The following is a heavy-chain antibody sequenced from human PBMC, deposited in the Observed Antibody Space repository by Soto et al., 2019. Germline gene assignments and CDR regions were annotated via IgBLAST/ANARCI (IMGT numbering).Heavy chain of an antibody. V-gene: IGHV1-3*01. J-gene: IGHJ6*02. D-gene: IGHD6-13*01. Sequence: GASVKVSCKASGYTFTSYAMHWVRQAPGQRLEWMGWINAGNGNTKYSQKFQGRVTITRDTSASTAYMELSSLRSEDTAVYYCARAHEIAAAFYGMDVWGQGTTVTVSS. CDR3: ARAHEIAAAFYGMDV. CDR1: GYTFTSYA. CDR2: INAGNGNT.